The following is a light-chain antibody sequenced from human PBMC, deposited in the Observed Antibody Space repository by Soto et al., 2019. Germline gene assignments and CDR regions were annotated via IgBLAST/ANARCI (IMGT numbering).Light chain of an antibody. Sequence: QAVVTQPPSASGTPGQRVTIGCSGSSSNIGRNTVHWYQQLPGTTPKLLIYSNDQRPSGVPDRFSGSKSGSSASLAISGLQSEDEADYYCAAWDDSLNGAVFGVGTKVTVL. J-gene: IGLJ2*01. CDR3: AAWDDSLNGAV. CDR1: SSNIGRNT. V-gene: IGLV1-44*01. CDR2: SND.